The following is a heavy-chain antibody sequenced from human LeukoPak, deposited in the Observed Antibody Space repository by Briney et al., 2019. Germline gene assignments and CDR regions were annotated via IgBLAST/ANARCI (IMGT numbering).Heavy chain of an antibody. Sequence: GGSLRLSCAASGFTFSSYSMNWVRQAPGTGLEWVSSISSSSSYIYYADSVKGRFTISRDNAKNSLYLQMNSLRAEDTAVYYCARETNYGDYAPDYWGQGTLVTVSS. CDR1: GFTFSSYS. D-gene: IGHD4-17*01. J-gene: IGHJ4*02. CDR3: ARETNYGDYAPDY. CDR2: ISSSSSYI. V-gene: IGHV3-21*01.